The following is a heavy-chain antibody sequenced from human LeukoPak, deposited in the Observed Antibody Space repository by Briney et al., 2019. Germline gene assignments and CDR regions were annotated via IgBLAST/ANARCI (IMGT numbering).Heavy chain of an antibody. D-gene: IGHD3-22*01. CDR1: GFTFSSYA. CDR2: ISTSGGSS. Sequence: PGESLRLSCAASGFTFSSYAMSWLRQAPGKGLEWVSGISTSGGSSSYADSVKGRFTISRDNPRNTLYMQMNSLRAEDTALYYCAIMHPYYDGSGYWVQWGQGTLVTVST. CDR3: AIMHPYYDGSGYWVQ. J-gene: IGHJ4*02. V-gene: IGHV3-23*01.